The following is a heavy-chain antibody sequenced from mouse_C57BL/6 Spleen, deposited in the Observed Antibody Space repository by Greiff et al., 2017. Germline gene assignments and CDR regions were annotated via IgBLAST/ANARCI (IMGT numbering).Heavy chain of an antibody. CDR1: GYTFTSYW. J-gene: IGHJ4*01. CDR3: AIITTVENAMDY. D-gene: IGHD1-1*01. Sequence: VQLQQPGAELVMPGASVKLSCKASGYTFTSYWMHWVKQRPGQGLEWIGEIDPSDSYTNYNQKFKGKSTLTVDKSSSTAYMQLSSLTSEDSAVYYCAIITTVENAMDYWGQGTSVTVSS. CDR2: IDPSDSYT. V-gene: IGHV1-69*01.